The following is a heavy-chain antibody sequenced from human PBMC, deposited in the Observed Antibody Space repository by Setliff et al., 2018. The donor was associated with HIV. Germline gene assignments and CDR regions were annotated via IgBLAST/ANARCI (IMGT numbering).Heavy chain of an antibody. J-gene: IGHJ4*02. Sequence: GGSLRLSCAASGFTFSNYAMHWVRQAPGKGLEWVSAISSGGEIMFYADSVKGRFTLSRDNSKNTLYLQMNSLRADDTAIYYCAKGFRPVDTALVSGPTYWGQGIRVTVSS. CDR3: AKGFRPVDTALVSGPTY. CDR1: GFTFSNYA. D-gene: IGHD5-18*01. CDR2: ISSGGEIM. V-gene: IGHV3-23*01.